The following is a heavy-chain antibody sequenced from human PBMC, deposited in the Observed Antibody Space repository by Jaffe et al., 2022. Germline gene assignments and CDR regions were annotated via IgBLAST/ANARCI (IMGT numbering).Heavy chain of an antibody. CDR2: IRYDGSNK. D-gene: IGHD4-17*01. V-gene: IGHV3-30*02. CDR3: AKDRSEDPNEDDYGDYGGFDAFDI. CDR1: GFTFSSYG. J-gene: IGHJ3*02. Sequence: QVQLVESGGGVVQPGGSLRLSCAASGFTFSSYGMHWVRQAPGKGLEWVAFIRYDGSNKYYADSVKGRFTISRDNSKNTLYLQMNSLRAEDTAVYYCAKDRSEDPNEDDYGDYGGFDAFDIWGQGTMVTVSS.